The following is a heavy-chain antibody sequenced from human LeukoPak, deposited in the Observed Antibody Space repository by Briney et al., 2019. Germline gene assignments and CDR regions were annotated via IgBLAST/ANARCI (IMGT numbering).Heavy chain of an antibody. V-gene: IGHV4-34*01. J-gene: IGHJ3*02. CDR1: GGSFSGYY. CDR3: ASEGTSRRYCSGGSCYLFRGSRNAFDI. Sequence: SETLSLTCAVYGGSFSGYYWSWIRQPPGKGLEWIGEINHSGSTNYNPSLKSRVTISVDTSKNQFSLKLSSVTAADTAVYYCASEGTSRRYCSGGSCYLFRGSRNAFDIRGQGTMVTVSS. CDR2: INHSGST. D-gene: IGHD2-15*01.